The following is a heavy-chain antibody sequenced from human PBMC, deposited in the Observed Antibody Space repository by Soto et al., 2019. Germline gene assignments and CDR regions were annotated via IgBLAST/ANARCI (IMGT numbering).Heavy chain of an antibody. J-gene: IGHJ4*02. CDR1: GFTFSSYG. CDR3: AKGSIMWELDY. V-gene: IGHV3-30*18. Sequence: GGSLRLSCAASGFTFSSYGMHWVRQAPGKGLEWVAVISYDGSNKYYADSVKGRFTISRDNSKNTLYLQMNSLRAEDTAVYYCAKGSIMWELDYWGQGTLVTVSS. CDR2: ISYDGSNK. D-gene: IGHD1-26*01.